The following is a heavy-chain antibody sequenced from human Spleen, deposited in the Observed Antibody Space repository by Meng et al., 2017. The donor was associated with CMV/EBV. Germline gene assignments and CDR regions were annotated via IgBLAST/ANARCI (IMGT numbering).Heavy chain of an antibody. CDR2: IYHSGST. CDR1: GGSISSSNW. D-gene: IGHD6-13*01. V-gene: IGHV4-4*02. J-gene: IGHJ4*02. Sequence: AVSGGSISSSNWWSWVRQPPGKGLEWIGEIYHSGSTNYNPSLKSRVTISVDKSKNQFSLKLSSVTAADTAVYYCARGPGYSSSWYEYWGQGTLVTVSS. CDR3: ARGPGYSSSWYEY.